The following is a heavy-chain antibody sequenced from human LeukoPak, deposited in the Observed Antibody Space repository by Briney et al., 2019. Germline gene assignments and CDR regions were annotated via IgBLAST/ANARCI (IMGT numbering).Heavy chain of an antibody. V-gene: IGHV4-59*01. D-gene: IGHD6-19*01. Sequence: SETLSLTCTVSGGSISSYYWSWIRQPPGKGLEWIGYIYYSGSTNYNPSLKSRVTISVDTSKNQFSLKLSSVTAADTAVYYCARGGYSSGWYAFQHWGQGTLVTVSS. CDR1: GGSISSYY. CDR2: IYYSGST. CDR3: ARGGYSSGWYAFQH. J-gene: IGHJ1*01.